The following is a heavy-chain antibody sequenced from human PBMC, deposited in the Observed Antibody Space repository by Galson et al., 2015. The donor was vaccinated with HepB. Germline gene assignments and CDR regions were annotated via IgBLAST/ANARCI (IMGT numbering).Heavy chain of an antibody. CDR3: ARDPGAVADVDYYYYGMDV. J-gene: IGHJ6*02. V-gene: IGHV1-69*13. CDR2: IIPIFGTA. CDR1: GGTFSSYA. D-gene: IGHD6-19*01. Sequence: SVKVSCKASGGTFSSYAISWVRQAPGQGLEWMGGIIPIFGTANYTQKFQGRVTITADESTSTACMELSSLRSEDTAVYYCARDPGAVADVDYYYYGMDVWGQGTTVTVSS.